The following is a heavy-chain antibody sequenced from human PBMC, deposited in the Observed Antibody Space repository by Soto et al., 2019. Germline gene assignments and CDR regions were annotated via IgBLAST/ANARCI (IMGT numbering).Heavy chain of an antibody. J-gene: IGHJ4*02. D-gene: IGHD3-10*01. V-gene: IGHV4-4*02. CDR3: ARDPYSGPSRYLDC. CDR2: IYHSGSI. Sequence: PSETLSLTCAVSGGSISSSNWWSWVRQPPGKGLEWIGEIYHSGSINYNPSLRSRVTISVDKSKNQFSLNLTSVTAADAAVYYCARDPYSGPSRYLDCWGQGTLVTVSS. CDR1: GGSISSSNW.